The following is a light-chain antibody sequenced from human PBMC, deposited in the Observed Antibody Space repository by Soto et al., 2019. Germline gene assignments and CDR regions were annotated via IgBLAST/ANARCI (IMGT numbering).Light chain of an antibody. J-gene: IGKJ1*01. CDR3: QQYDNYPWT. Sequence: DIQMTQSPSTLSASVGDRVTITCRASQSISSWLAWYQQKPGKAPNLLISDASSLESGIPSRFSGSGSGTEFTLTISSLQPDDFATYYCQQYDNYPWTFGQGTKVDIK. CDR1: QSISSW. CDR2: DAS. V-gene: IGKV1-5*01.